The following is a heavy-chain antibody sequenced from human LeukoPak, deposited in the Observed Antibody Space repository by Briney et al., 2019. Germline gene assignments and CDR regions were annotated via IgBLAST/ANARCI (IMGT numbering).Heavy chain of an antibody. Sequence: PGGSLRLSCVASGFTFSNYAMSWVRQAPGKGLEWVSDISGSRGNTYYADSVKGRFTISRDNSKNTLYLQMNSLRAEDTAVYYCARDLRYYDFWSGPDYWGQGTLVTVSS. CDR1: GFTFSNYA. V-gene: IGHV3-23*01. D-gene: IGHD3-3*01. J-gene: IGHJ4*02. CDR2: ISGSRGNT. CDR3: ARDLRYYDFWSGPDY.